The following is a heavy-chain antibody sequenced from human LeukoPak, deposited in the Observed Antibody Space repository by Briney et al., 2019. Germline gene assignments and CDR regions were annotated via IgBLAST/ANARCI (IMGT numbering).Heavy chain of an antibody. CDR3: ARSIAVAGDLDS. J-gene: IGHJ4*02. V-gene: IGHV3-48*03. CDR2: ISSLSSES. CDR1: GFTFSSYE. D-gene: IGHD6-19*01. Sequence: PGGSLRLSCAVFGFTFSSYEMNWVRQAPGKGLEWISYISSLSSESNYADSVKGRFTISRDNAKGSLYLQMNNLRAEDTAVYYCARSIAVAGDLDSWGQGTLVTVSS.